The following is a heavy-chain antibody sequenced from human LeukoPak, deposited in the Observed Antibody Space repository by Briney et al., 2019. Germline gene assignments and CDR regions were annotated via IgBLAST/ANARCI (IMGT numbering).Heavy chain of an antibody. V-gene: IGHV3-7*01. CDR3: ARVGAYCGGDCYLPYYYYYMDV. CDR2: IKQDGSEK. CDR1: GFTFSSYW. Sequence: GGSLRLSCAASGFTFSSYWMSWVRQAPGKGLEWVANIKQDGSEKYYVDSVKGRFTISRDNAKNSLYLQMNSLRAEDTAVYYCARVGAYCGGDCYLPYYYYYMDVWGKGTTVTVSS. D-gene: IGHD2-21*02. J-gene: IGHJ6*03.